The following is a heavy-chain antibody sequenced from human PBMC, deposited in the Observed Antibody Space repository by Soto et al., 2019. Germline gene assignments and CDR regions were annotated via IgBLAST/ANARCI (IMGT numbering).Heavy chain of an antibody. CDR3: VKEGYMRSDWYGQFDY. D-gene: IGHD6-19*01. V-gene: IGHV3-64D*06. J-gene: IGHJ4*02. CDR2: ISSYGADT. Sequence: XGSLILSCAAAGFTFNSYAMHWVRQAPGKGLEFVSAISSYGADTYYADSVKGRFAISRDNSKNTLYLQMSSLRAGDTALYYCVKEGYMRSDWYGQFDYWGQGALVTVSS. CDR1: GFTFNSYA.